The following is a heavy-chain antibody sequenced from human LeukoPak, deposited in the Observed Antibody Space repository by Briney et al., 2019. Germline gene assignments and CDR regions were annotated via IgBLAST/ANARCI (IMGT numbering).Heavy chain of an antibody. CDR3: ARGLIGDSDF. Sequence: SETLSLTCAVYGGSLSGHYWSWIRQPPGKGLEWIGEINHSGSTNYNPSLKSRVTISVDTSKNQFSLKLSSVTAADTAVYYCARGLIGDSDFWSQGTLVTVSS. CDR1: GGSLSGHY. V-gene: IGHV4-34*01. J-gene: IGHJ4*02. D-gene: IGHD3-16*01. CDR2: INHSGST.